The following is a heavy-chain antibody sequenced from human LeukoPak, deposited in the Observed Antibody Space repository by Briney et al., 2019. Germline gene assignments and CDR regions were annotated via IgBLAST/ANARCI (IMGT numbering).Heavy chain of an antibody. CDR3: ARRGTTWSGDKGYSKGLYF. D-gene: IGHD2-15*01. V-gene: IGHV5-51*01. J-gene: IGHJ4*02. CDR1: GYSFTNYW. Sequence: GESLKISCKGSGYSFTNYWIDWVRQMPGKGLEYMGIIYPGDSDTRYSPSFQGQVTISADKSISTAYLQWSSLKASDTAIYYCARRGTTWSGDKGYSKGLYFRGQGTLVTVSS. CDR2: IYPGDSDT.